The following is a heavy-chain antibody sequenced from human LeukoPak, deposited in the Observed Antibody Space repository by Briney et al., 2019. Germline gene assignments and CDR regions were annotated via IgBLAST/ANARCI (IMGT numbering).Heavy chain of an antibody. Sequence: SETLSLTCTVSGGSISSGSYYWSWIRQPAGKGLEWIGEINHSGSTNYNPSLKSRVTISVDTSKNQFSLKLSSVTAADTAVYYCARPLTVKLGDAFDIWGQGTMVTVSS. J-gene: IGHJ3*02. V-gene: IGHV4-61*10. CDR2: INHSGST. D-gene: IGHD4-11*01. CDR1: GGSISSGSYY. CDR3: ARPLTVKLGDAFDI.